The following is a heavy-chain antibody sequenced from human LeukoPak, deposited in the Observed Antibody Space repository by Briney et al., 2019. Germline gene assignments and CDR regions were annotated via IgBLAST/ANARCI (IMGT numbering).Heavy chain of an antibody. Sequence: SVKVSCKASGGTFSSYAISWVGQAPGQGLEWMGRIIPIFGIANYAQKFQGRVTITADKSTSTAYMELSSLRSEDTAVYYCASSPWVGARPNWLDPWGQGTLVTVSS. CDR3: ASSPWVGARPNWLDP. CDR1: GGTFSSYA. V-gene: IGHV1-69*04. D-gene: IGHD1-26*01. CDR2: IIPIFGIA. J-gene: IGHJ5*02.